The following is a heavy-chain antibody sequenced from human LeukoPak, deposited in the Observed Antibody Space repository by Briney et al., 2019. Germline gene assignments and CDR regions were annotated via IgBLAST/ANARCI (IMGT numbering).Heavy chain of an antibody. CDR1: GFTFSSYS. V-gene: IGHV3-7*03. CDR2: IKQDGSEK. CDR3: ARDHVAGQKHNWFDP. Sequence: GGSLRLSCAASGFTFSSYSMNWVRQAPGKGLEWVANIKQDGSEKYYVDSVKGRFTISRDNAKNSLYLQMNSLRAGDTAVYYCARDHVAGQKHNWFDPWGQGTLVTVSS. J-gene: IGHJ5*02. D-gene: IGHD6-19*01.